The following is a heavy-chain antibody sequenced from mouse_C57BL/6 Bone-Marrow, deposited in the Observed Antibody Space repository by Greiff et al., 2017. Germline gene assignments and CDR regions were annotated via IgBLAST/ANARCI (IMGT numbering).Heavy chain of an antibody. D-gene: IGHD2-3*01. Sequence: VQRVESGPGLVQPSQSLSITCTVSGFSLTSYGVHWVRQSPGKGLEWLGVIWSGGSKDYNAAFISRLSISKDNSKSQVFFKMNSLQAGDTALYYCARKGYDGWAWFAYWGQGTLVTVSA. CDR3: ARKGYDGWAWFAY. CDR1: GFSLTSYG. CDR2: IWSGGSK. V-gene: IGHV2-2*01. J-gene: IGHJ3*01.